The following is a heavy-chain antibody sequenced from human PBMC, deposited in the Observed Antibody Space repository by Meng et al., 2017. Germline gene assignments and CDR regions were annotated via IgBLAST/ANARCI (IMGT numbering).Heavy chain of an antibody. V-gene: IGHV1-69*13. Sequence: SVKVSCKASGYTFTSYDINWVRQAPGQGLEWMGGIIPIFGTANYAQKFQGRVTITADESTSTAYMELSSLRSEDTAVYYCATPTKAAAGKNDYYYGMDVWGQGTTVTVSS. D-gene: IGHD6-13*01. CDR2: IIPIFGTA. J-gene: IGHJ6*02. CDR1: GYTFTSYD. CDR3: ATPTKAAAGKNDYYYGMDV.